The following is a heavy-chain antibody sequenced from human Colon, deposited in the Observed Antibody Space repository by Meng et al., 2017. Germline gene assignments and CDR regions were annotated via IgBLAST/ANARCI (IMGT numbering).Heavy chain of an antibody. J-gene: IGHJ4*02. CDR3: ARNLFGDY. Sequence: VESGGGLVKFGGSLRLLCAASGFIFSDYYITWFRQAPGKGLEWVSYISSRGGTIHYADSVRGRFTISRDNANNSVFLQMNSLRAEDTAVYYCARNLFGDYWGRGILVTVSS. CDR2: ISSRGGTI. CDR1: GFIFSDYY. D-gene: IGHD3-16*01. V-gene: IGHV3-11*01.